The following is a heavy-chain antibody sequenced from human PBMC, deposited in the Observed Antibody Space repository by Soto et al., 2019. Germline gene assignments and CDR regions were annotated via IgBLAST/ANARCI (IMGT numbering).Heavy chain of an antibody. CDR1: GGSISNYY. Sequence: ETLSLTCTVSGGSISNYYWSWIRQPPGKGLQWIGYIFSSGSTNYNPSLKSRVTISVNTSKNQFSLNLNSVTAADTAVYYCARQRRDFDYWGQGSPVTVSS. CDR2: IFSSGST. V-gene: IGHV4-59*08. CDR3: ARQRRDFDY. J-gene: IGHJ4*02.